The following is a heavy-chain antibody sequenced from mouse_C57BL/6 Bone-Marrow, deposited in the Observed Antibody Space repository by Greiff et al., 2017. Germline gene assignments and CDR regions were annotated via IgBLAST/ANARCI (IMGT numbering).Heavy chain of an antibody. CDR2: IDPNSGGT. D-gene: IGHD1-1*01. J-gene: IGHJ4*01. Sequence: QVQLQQPGAELVKPGASVKLSCKASGYTFTSYWMHWVKQRPGRGLEWIGRIDPNSGGTKYNEKFKSKATLTVDKPSSTAYMPLSSLTAEDSAVYYCARHIPPITTVAPCYAMDYWGQGTSVTVSS. V-gene: IGHV1-72*01. CDR1: GYTFTSYW. CDR3: ARHIPPITTVAPCYAMDY.